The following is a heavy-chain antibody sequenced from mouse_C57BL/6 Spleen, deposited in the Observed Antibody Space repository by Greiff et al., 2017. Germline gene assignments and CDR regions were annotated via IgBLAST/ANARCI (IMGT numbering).Heavy chain of an antibody. CDR1: GYTFTDYE. CDR3: TRDCYGSSGYFDV. D-gene: IGHD1-1*01. CDR2: IDPETGGT. J-gene: IGHJ1*03. V-gene: IGHV1-15*01. Sequence: VQLQQSGAELVRPGASVTLSCKASGYTFTDYEMHWVKQTPVHGLEWIGAIDPETGGTAYNQKFKGKAILTADKSSSTAYMELRSLTSEDSAVYYCTRDCYGSSGYFDVWGTGTTVTVSS.